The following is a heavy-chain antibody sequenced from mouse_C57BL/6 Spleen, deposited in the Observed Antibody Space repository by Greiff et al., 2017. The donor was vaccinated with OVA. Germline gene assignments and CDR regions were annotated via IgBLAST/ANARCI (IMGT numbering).Heavy chain of an antibody. V-gene: IGHV6-6*01. J-gene: IGHJ2*01. Sequence: EVHLVESGGGLVQPGGSMKLSCAASGFTFSDAWMDWVRQSPEKGLEWVAEIRNKANNHATYYAESVKGRFTISRDDSKSSVYLQMNSLRAEDTGIYYCTPSLGPYYFDYWGQGTTLTVSS. CDR3: TPSLGPYYFDY. D-gene: IGHD4-1*01. CDR1: GFTFSDAW. CDR2: IRNKANNHAT.